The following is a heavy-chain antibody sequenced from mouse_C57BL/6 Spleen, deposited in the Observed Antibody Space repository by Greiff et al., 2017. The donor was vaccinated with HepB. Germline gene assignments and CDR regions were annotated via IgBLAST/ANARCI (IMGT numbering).Heavy chain of an antibody. Sequence: QVQLKESGPELVKPGASVKISCKASGYAFSSSWMNWVKQRPGKGLEWIGRIYPGDGDTNYNGKFKGKATLTADKSSSTAYMQLSSLTSEDSAVYFCARHKGGYFDYWGQGTTLTVSS. CDR3: ARHKGGYFDY. V-gene: IGHV1-82*01. CDR1: GYAFSSSW. D-gene: IGHD1-3*01. CDR2: IYPGDGDT. J-gene: IGHJ2*01.